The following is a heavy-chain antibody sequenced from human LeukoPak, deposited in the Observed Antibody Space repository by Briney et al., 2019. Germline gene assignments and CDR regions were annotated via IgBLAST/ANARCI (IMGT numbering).Heavy chain of an antibody. CDR1: GFTFGDYA. J-gene: IGHJ4*02. V-gene: IGHV3-49*04. D-gene: IGHD1-26*01. CDR3: TRDLKWVFDY. Sequence: GGSLRLSCTASGFTFGDYAISWVRQAPGKGLEWVGFIRSKAYGGTTEYAASVKGRFTISRDDSKSIAYLQMNSLTTEDTAVYYCTRDLKWVFDYWGQGTLVSVSS. CDR2: IRSKAYGGTT.